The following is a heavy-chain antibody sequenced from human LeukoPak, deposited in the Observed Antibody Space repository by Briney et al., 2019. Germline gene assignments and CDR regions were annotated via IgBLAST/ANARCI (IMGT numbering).Heavy chain of an antibody. CDR3: ARDGFENWNYRFPVY. D-gene: IGHD1-7*01. V-gene: IGHV4-39*07. CDR1: GGSIRSTSNY. CDR2: INYTGST. J-gene: IGHJ4*02. Sequence: PSGTLSLTCTVSGGSIRSTSNYWAWIRQAPGRGPEWIGIINYTGSTYYNPSLGSRVTMSVDTSKSQFSLKLDSVTAADTAVYYCARDGFENWNYRFPVYWGQGTLVTVSS.